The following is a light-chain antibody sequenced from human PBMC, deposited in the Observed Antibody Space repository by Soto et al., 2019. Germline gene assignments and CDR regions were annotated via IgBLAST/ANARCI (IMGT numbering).Light chain of an antibody. V-gene: IGLV2-8*01. CDR3: SSYAGSNNYV. J-gene: IGLJ1*01. Sequence: QSALTQPPSASGSPGQSVTISCTGTSGDVGGYNYVSWYQQHPGKAPKLMIYEVSKRPSGAPDRFSGSKSGNTASLTVSGLQAEDEADYYCSSYAGSNNYVFGTGTKVTVL. CDR1: SGDVGGYNY. CDR2: EVS.